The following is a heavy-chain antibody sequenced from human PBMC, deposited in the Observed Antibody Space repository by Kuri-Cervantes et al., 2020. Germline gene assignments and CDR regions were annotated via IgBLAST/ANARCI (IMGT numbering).Heavy chain of an antibody. J-gene: IGHJ3*02. CDR3: ARDDLAHASWALSFIVATITSRDDGFDI. D-gene: IGHD5-12*01. CDR2: ISYDGSIK. Sequence: GGSLRLSCAASGFTFSSYSMNWVHQAPGKGLEWVAVISYDGSIKYYADSVKGRFTISRDNSKNTLYLQMNSLRAEDTAVYYCARDDLAHASWALSFIVATITSRDDGFDIWGQGTMVTVSS. CDR1: GFTFSSYS. V-gene: IGHV3-30*03.